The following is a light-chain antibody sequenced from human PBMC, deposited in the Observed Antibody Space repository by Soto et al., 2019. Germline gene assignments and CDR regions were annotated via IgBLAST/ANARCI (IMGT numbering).Light chain of an antibody. CDR3: QSYDSSLGAGV. CDR1: SSNIGADYD. Sequence: QSVLTQPPSLSGAPGQRVTISCTGSSSNIGADYDVHWYQQLPGTAPKLLIYGNSNRPSGVPDRFSGSKSGTSACLAITGLQAEDEADYYCQSYDSSLGAGVFGGGTKRTVL. V-gene: IGLV1-40*01. J-gene: IGLJ3*02. CDR2: GNS.